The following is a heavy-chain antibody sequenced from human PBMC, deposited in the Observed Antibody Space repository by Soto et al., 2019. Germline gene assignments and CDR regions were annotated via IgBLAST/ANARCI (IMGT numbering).Heavy chain of an antibody. CDR1: GGSISSSSYY. Sequence: QLQLQESGPGLVKPSETLSLTCTVSGGSISSSSYYWGWIRQPPGKGLEWIGSIYYAGNTYYTPSLKSRVTISVDTSKNKISLKLSSVTAADTAVYYCAREGGRYCSGGSCQVDYWGQGTLVTVSS. CDR2: IYYAGNT. J-gene: IGHJ4*02. D-gene: IGHD2-15*01. V-gene: IGHV4-39*02. CDR3: AREGGRYCSGGSCQVDY.